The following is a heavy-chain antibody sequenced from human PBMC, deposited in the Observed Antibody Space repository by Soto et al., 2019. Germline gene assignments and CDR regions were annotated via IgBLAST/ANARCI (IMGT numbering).Heavy chain of an antibody. Sequence: QVQLQESGPGLVKPSQTLSLSCNVSGGSISCAGCYWSWIRQHPGKGLEWIGNIYYSGCTNYNPSLKSRLTISVGTSKTLFSLKLSSVTAADTAVYYCAMDYRGIDYNGMDVWGQGTRVTVSS. CDR3: AMDYRGIDYNGMDV. V-gene: IGHV4-31*03. D-gene: IGHD3-16*01. J-gene: IGHJ6*02. CDR1: GGSISCAGCY. CDR2: IYYSGCT.